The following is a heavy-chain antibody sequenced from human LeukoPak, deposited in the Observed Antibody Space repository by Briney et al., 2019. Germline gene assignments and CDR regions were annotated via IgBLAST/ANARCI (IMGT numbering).Heavy chain of an antibody. CDR1: EFTFSAYA. CDR2: MSYDGTNN. CDR3: VTVVPLDS. J-gene: IGHJ4*02. V-gene: IGHV3-30-3*01. Sequence: HPGGSLRLSCAASEFTFSAYAMHWVRQAPGKGLEWVAVMSYDGTNNYYADSVKGRFTISRDNSKNTLYLQMNTLRVEDTAVYYCVTVVPLDSWGQGTLVTVSS. D-gene: IGHD3-10*02.